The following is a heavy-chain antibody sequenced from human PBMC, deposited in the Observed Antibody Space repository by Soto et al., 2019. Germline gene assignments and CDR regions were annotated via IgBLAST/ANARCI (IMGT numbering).Heavy chain of an antibody. J-gene: IGHJ3*02. Sequence: EVQLLDSGGGLVQPGGSLRLSCAASGFTFNSYAMSWVRQAPGKGLEWVSGTSGSGFSTYYADSVKCRFTISRDNTKNTLYLQMNSLRAEDTAVYYCAKVRDYGDYWDAFDIWGQGTMVTVSS. CDR1: GFTFNSYA. V-gene: IGHV3-23*01. CDR3: AKVRDYGDYWDAFDI. CDR2: TSGSGFST. D-gene: IGHD4-17*01.